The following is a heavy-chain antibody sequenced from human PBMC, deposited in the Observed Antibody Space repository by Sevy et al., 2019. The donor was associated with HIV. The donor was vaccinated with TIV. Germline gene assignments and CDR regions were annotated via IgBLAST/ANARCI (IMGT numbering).Heavy chain of an antibody. CDR2: IKSKTDGGTT. Sequence: GGSLRLSCAASGFTFSNAWMSWVRQAPGKGLEWVGRIKSKTDGGTTDYAAPVKGRFTISRDDSKNTPYLQMNSLKTEDTAVYYCTTEDYDSSDYGMDVWGQGTTVTVSS. J-gene: IGHJ6*02. V-gene: IGHV3-15*01. D-gene: IGHD3-22*01. CDR1: GFTFSNAW. CDR3: TTEDYDSSDYGMDV.